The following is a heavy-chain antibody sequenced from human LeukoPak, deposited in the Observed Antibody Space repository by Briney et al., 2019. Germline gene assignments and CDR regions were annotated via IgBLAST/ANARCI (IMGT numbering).Heavy chain of an antibody. CDR1: GFTFSSYA. D-gene: IGHD6-13*01. CDR2: ISGSGGST. Sequence: GGSLRLSCAASGFTFSSYAMSWVRQAPGKGLEWVSAISGSGGSTYYADSVKGRFTISRDNSKNTLYLQMNSLRAEDTAVYYCAKEAGYSSSWYTYYFDYWGQGTLVTVSS. J-gene: IGHJ4*02. CDR3: AKEAGYSSSWYTYYFDY. V-gene: IGHV3-23*01.